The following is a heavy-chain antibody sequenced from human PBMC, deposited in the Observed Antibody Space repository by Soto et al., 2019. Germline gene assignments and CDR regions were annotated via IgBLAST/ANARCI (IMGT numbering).Heavy chain of an antibody. CDR2: ISSSSSTI. CDR3: ATAADSSGYVFQH. V-gene: IGHV3-48*01. CDR1: KFAFSIDS. J-gene: IGHJ1*01. D-gene: IGHD3-22*01. Sequence: EVQLVESGGGLVQPGGSLRLSCAASKFAFSIDSMNWVRQAPGKGLEWVSYISSSSSTIYYAASVKGRFTISRDNAKNSLYLQMNSLRAEDTALYYCATAADSSGYVFQHWGQGTLVTVSS.